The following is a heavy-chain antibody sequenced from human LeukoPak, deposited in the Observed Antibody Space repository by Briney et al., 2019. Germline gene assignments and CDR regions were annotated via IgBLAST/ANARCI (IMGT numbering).Heavy chain of an antibody. CDR2: INPNSGGT. D-gene: IGHD3-9*01. J-gene: IGHJ4*02. V-gene: IGHV1-2*02. CDR3: ARDGAILTGYYKGLFDY. Sequence: ASVKVSCKASGYTFTGYYMHWVRQAPGQGLEWMGWINPNSGGTNYAQKFQGRVTMTTDTSTSTAYMELRSLRSDDTAVYYCARDGAILTGYYKGLFDYWGQGTLVTVSS. CDR1: GYTFTGYY.